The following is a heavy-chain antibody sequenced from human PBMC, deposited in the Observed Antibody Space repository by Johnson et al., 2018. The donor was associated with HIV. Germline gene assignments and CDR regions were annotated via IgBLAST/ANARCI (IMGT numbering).Heavy chain of an antibody. V-gene: IGHV3-7*01. D-gene: IGHD1-1*01. CDR1: GFTFSSYA. J-gene: IGHJ3*02. CDR2: IKQDGSEK. Sequence: MQLVESGGGVVQPGRSLRLSCAASGFTFSSYAMHWVRQAPGKGLEWVANIKQDGSEKYYVDSVKGRFTISRDNAKNSLYLQMSSLRAEDTAVYYCARDGIIHYAVYILGQVTIVTVSS. CDR3: ARDGIIHYAVYI.